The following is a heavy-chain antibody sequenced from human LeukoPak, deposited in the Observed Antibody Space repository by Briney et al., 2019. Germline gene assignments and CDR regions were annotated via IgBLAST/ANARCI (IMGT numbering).Heavy chain of an antibody. J-gene: IGHJ4*02. CDR2: IYHSGST. CDR1: GYSISSGYY. CDR3: AREGLCSGGSCTFGY. D-gene: IGHD2-15*01. V-gene: IGHV4-38-2*02. Sequence: PSETLSLTCAVSGYSISSGYYWGWIRQPPGKGLEWSGSIYHSGSTYYNPSLKSRVTISVDTSKNQFSLKLSSVTAADTAVYYCAREGLCSGGSCTFGYWGQGTLVTVSS.